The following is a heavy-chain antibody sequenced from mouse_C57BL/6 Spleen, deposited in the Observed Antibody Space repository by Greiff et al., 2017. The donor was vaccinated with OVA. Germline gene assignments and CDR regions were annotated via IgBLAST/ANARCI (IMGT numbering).Heavy chain of an antibody. CDR3: ARESTGRYAMDY. D-gene: IGHD1-1*01. V-gene: IGHV1-64*01. CDR1: GYTFTSYW. J-gene: IGHJ4*01. Sequence: QVQLQQPGAELVKPGASVKLSCKASGYTFTSYWMHWVKQRPGQGLEWIGMIHPNSGSTNYNEKFKSKATLTVDKSSSTAYMQLSSLTSEDSAVYYCARESTGRYAMDYWGQGTSVTVSS. CDR2: IHPNSGST.